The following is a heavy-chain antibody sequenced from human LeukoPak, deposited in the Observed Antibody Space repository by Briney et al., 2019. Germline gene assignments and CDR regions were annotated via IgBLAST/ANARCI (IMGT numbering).Heavy chain of an antibody. V-gene: IGHV3-9*01. Sequence: GGSLRLSCAASGFTFDDCGMHWVRQAPGKGLEWVSAISWNSDTIGYADSVKGRFTISRDNAKNSLYLQVNSLRAEDTALYYCTAHNSGLDYWGQGTLVTVSS. CDR1: GFTFDDCG. J-gene: IGHJ4*02. CDR2: ISWNSDTI. D-gene: IGHD6-19*01. CDR3: TAHNSGLDY.